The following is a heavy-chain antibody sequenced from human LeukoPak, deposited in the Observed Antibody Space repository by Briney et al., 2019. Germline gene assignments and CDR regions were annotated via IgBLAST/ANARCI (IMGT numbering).Heavy chain of an antibody. J-gene: IGHJ3*02. CDR1: GLTFSSYA. CDR2: ISGTGGST. CDR3: AKDLTPRDSRSWYTDAFDI. Sequence: GGSLRLSCAASGLTFSSYAMSWVRHAPGKWREWVSAISGTGGSTYYEDSVKGRFTISRDNSKNTLYLQMNSLRAEDTAVYYCAKDLTPRDSRSWYTDAFDIWGQGTMVTVSS. V-gene: IGHV3-23*01. D-gene: IGHD6-13*01.